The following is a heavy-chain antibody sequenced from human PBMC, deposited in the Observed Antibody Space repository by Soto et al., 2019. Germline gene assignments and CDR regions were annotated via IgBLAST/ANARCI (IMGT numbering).Heavy chain of an antibody. J-gene: IGHJ6*02. CDR2: INHSGST. V-gene: IGHV4-34*01. CDR3: ARGRIQLWLRSLNYYYGMDV. Sequence: PSETLSLTCAVYGGSFSGYHWSWIRQPPGKGLEWIGEINHSGSTNYNPSLKSRVTISVDTSKNQFSLKLSSVTAADTAVYYCARGRIQLWLRSLNYYYGMDVWGQGTTVTVSS. CDR1: GGSFSGYH. D-gene: IGHD5-18*01.